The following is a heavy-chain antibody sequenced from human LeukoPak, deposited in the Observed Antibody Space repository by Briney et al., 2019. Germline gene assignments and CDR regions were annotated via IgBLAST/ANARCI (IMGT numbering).Heavy chain of an antibody. D-gene: IGHD3-16*02. CDR2: ISTYNGNT. CDR1: GYTFTSHG. V-gene: IGHV1-18*01. CDR3: ARDYIGPDYRYGGPRGGPFGY. Sequence: GASVKVSCKASGYTFTSHGINWVRQAPRQGLEWMGYISTYNGNTNYAQRYQGRVTMTTDTSTSTAYMEWRSLRSDDTAVYYCARDYIGPDYRYGGPRGGPFGYWGKGTLVTVSS. J-gene: IGHJ4*02.